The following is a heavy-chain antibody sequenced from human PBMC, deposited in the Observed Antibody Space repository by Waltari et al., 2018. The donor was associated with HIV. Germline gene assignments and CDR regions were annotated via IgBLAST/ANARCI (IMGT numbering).Heavy chain of an antibody. CDR1: GFTFSSYW. Sequence: EVQLVEPGGGLVQPGGSLSPPCAASGFTFSSYWLHWVRQAPGKGLVWVSRIKSDGSSTSYADSVKGRFTISRDNAKNTLYLQMNSLRAEDTAVYYCARGHGDIWGQGTMVTVSS. CDR2: IKSDGSST. J-gene: IGHJ3*02. V-gene: IGHV3-74*01. CDR3: ARGHGDI.